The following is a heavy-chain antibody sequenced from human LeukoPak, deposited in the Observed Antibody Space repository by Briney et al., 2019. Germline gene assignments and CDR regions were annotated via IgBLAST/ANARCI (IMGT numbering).Heavy chain of an antibody. J-gene: IGHJ3*02. D-gene: IGHD4-17*01. V-gene: IGHV3-30-3*01. CDR2: ISYDGSNK. CDR3: ARETHGDYLAFDI. Sequence: GGSLRLSCAASGFTFSSYAMHWVSQAPGKGLEWVAVISYDGSNKYYADSVKGRFTISRDNSKNTLYLQMNSLRAEDTAVYYCARETHGDYLAFDIWGQGTMVTVSS. CDR1: GFTFSSYA.